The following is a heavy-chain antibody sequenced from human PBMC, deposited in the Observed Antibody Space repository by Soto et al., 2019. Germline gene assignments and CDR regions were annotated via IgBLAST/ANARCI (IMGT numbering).Heavy chain of an antibody. D-gene: IGHD2-8*01. CDR3: AISHIVLMVYAILAYYYYGMDV. Sequence: SVKVSCKASGGTFSSYAISWVRQAPGQGLEWMGGIIPIFGTANYAQKFQGRVTITADESTSTAYMELSSLRSEDTAVYYCAISHIVLMVYAILAYYYYGMDVWGQGTTVTVSS. CDR1: GGTFSSYA. V-gene: IGHV1-69*13. J-gene: IGHJ6*02. CDR2: IIPIFGTA.